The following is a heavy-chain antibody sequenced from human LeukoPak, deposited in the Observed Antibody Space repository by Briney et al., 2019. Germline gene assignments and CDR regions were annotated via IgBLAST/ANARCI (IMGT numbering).Heavy chain of an antibody. J-gene: IGHJ3*02. CDR3: ARARITIFGVVIMDDAFDI. Sequence: GASVKVSCKASGGTFSSYAIGWVRQAPGQGLEWMGGIIPIFGTANYAQKFQGRVTFTADESTSTAYMELSSLRSEDTAVYYCARARITIFGVVIMDDAFDIWGQGTMVTVSS. D-gene: IGHD3-3*01. CDR1: GGTFSSYA. CDR2: IIPIFGTA. V-gene: IGHV1-69*13.